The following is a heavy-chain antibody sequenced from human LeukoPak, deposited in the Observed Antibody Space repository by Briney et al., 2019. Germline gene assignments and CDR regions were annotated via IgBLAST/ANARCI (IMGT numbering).Heavy chain of an antibody. V-gene: IGHV3-30*18. CDR1: GFTFSSYG. Sequence: GGSLRLSCAASGFTFSSYGMHWVRQAPGKGLEGVAVISYDGSNKYYADSVKGRFTISRDNSKNTLYLQMNSLRAEDTAVYYCAKIGLGYCSGGSCHNYYYGMDVWGQGTTVTVSS. J-gene: IGHJ6*02. CDR2: ISYDGSNK. D-gene: IGHD2-15*01. CDR3: AKIGLGYCSGGSCHNYYYGMDV.